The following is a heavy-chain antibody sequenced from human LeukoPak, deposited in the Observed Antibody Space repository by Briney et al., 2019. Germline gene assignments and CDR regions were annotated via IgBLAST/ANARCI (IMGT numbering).Heavy chain of an antibody. Sequence: ASVKVSCKASGYTFTGYYMHWVRQAPGQGLEWMGWINPNSGGTNYAQKFQGRVTMTRDTSISTAYMELSRLRSDDTAVYYCARDPPTYGDYGIDYWGQGTLVTVSS. CDR3: ARDPPTYGDYGIDY. CDR1: GYTFTGYY. J-gene: IGHJ4*02. D-gene: IGHD4-17*01. V-gene: IGHV1-2*02. CDR2: INPNSGGT.